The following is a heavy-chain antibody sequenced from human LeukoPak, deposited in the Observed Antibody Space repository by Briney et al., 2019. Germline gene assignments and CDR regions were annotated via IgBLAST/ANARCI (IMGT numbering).Heavy chain of an antibody. V-gene: IGHV3-11*03. CDR2: ISGDSYT. D-gene: IGHD6-13*01. Sequence: GGSLRLSCAASGFTFRDYHMSWIRQTPGKGLEWLSYISGDSYTKYADSVKGRFTISRDNAKNSLLLQMNSLRAEDTAVYYCASPAAGTNSDFWGQGTLVTVSS. J-gene: IGHJ4*02. CDR3: ASPAAGTNSDF. CDR1: GFTFRDYH.